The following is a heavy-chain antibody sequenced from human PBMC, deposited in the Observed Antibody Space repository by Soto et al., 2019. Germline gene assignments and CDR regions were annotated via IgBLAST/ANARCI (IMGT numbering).Heavy chain of an antibody. CDR1: GFTVSSNY. CDR3: ARDLRGLTKGPLDAFDI. CDR2: IYSGGST. Sequence: GGSLRLSCAASGFTVSSNYMSWVRQAPGKGLEWVSVIYSGGSTYYADSVKGRFTISRDNSKNTLYLQMNSLRAEDTAVYYCARDLRGLTKGPLDAFDIWGQGTMVTVSS. J-gene: IGHJ3*02. V-gene: IGHV3-66*01. D-gene: IGHD3-9*01.